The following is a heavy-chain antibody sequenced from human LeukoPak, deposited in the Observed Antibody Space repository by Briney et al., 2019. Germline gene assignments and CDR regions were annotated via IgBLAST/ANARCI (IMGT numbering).Heavy chain of an antibody. CDR3: ARLGSSWPHYYSDY. CDR1: GDSISGYY. Sequence: SETLSLTCSVSGDSISGYYWSWVRQPAGKGLEWIGRIYSSGDTNYSPSLKSRVTLSLDTSKNQFSLKLTSVTAADTAIYYCARLGSSWPHYYSDYWGQGTLVTVSS. CDR2: IYSSGDT. V-gene: IGHV4-4*07. J-gene: IGHJ4*02. D-gene: IGHD6-13*01.